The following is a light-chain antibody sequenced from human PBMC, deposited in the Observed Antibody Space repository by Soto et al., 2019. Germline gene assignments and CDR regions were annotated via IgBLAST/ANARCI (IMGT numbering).Light chain of an antibody. Sequence: EIVLTQSPGTLSLSPGERATLSCRASQSVGSNYIAWYQQKPGQAPRLLIYGASNRATGIPDRFSGSGSGTDFTLTITRLEPEDFAVYYCQHFAASHAPFGGGTKVEIK. V-gene: IGKV3-20*01. CDR2: GAS. CDR3: QHFAASHAP. J-gene: IGKJ4*01. CDR1: QSVGSNY.